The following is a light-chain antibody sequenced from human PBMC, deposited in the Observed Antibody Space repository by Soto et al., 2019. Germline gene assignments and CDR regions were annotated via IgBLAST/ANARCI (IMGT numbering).Light chain of an antibody. Sequence: DIVMTQSPLSLPVTPGEPASISCRSSQSLLHSNGYNYLDWYLQKPGQSPQLLVYLGSNRASGVPDRFSGSGSGTDFTLKISRVEAEDVGVYYCVQALQNSYTFGQGTKLEIK. CDR2: LGS. V-gene: IGKV2-28*01. CDR1: QSLLHSNGYNY. J-gene: IGKJ2*01. CDR3: VQALQNSYT.